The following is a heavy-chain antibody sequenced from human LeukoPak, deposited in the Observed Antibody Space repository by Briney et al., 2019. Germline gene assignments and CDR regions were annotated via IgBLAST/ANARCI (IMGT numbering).Heavy chain of an antibody. CDR3: ARHKGYCSSTSCYENDAFDI. CDR2: IYHSGST. J-gene: IGHJ3*02. V-gene: IGHV4-38-2*02. CDR1: GYSISSGYY. Sequence: SSETLSLTCTVSGYSISSGYYWGWIRQPPGKGLEWIGSIYHSGSTYYNPSLKSRVTISVDTSKNQFSLKLSSVTAADTAVYYCARHKGYCSSTSCYENDAFDIWGQGTMVTVSS. D-gene: IGHD2-2*01.